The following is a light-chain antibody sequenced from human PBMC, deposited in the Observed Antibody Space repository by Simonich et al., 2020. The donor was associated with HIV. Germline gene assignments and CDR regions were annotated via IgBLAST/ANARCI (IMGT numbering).Light chain of an antibody. CDR1: QSILYSSNNKNH. V-gene: IGKV4-1*01. CDR3: QQYYNTPQT. J-gene: IGKJ1*01. CDR2: WAS. Sequence: DIVMTQSPDSLAVSLGERATINCQSSQSILYSSNNKNHLAWYQQKPGHPPRLLIYWASTRESGVPDRFSGSGSGTDFTLTISSLQAEDVAVYYCQQYYNTPQTFGQGTKVEIK.